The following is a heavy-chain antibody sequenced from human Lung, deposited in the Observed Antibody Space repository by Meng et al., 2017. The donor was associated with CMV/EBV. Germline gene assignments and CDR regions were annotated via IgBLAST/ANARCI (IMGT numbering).Heavy chain of an antibody. CDR1: GGSVSSGSYY. CDR3: ARGFRGGYYYYYGREV. CDR2: IYYSGST. Sequence: SETLSLTCTVSGGSVSSGSYYWSWIRQPPGKGLEWIGYIYYSGSTNYNPSLKSRVTISVDTSKNQFSLKLSSVTAADTAVYYCARGFRGGYYYYYGREVWGQGTTVTGSS. V-gene: IGHV4-61*01. D-gene: IGHD2-15*01. J-gene: IGHJ6*02.